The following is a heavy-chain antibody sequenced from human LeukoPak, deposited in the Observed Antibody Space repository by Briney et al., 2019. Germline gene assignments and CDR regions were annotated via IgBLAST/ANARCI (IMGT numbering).Heavy chain of an antibody. CDR3: ARGLGDILTGYSNWFDP. J-gene: IGHJ5*02. D-gene: IGHD3-9*01. CDR2: IYYSGST. CDR1: GGSISSYY. Sequence: SETLSLTCTVSGGSISSYYWSWIRQPPGKGLEWIGYIYYSGSTNYNPSLKSRVTISVDTSKNQFSLKLSSVTAADTAVYYCARGLGDILTGYSNWFDPWGQGTLVTVSS. V-gene: IGHV4-59*01.